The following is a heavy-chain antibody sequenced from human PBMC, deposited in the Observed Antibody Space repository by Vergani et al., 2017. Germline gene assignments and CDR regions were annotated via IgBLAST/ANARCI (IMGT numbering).Heavy chain of an antibody. J-gene: IGHJ6*03. D-gene: IGHD1-7*01. CDR3: AKLELPYYYDYMDV. V-gene: IGHV3-11*01. CDR1: GFTFSDYY. CDR2: ISSGGSTI. Sequence: QVQLVESGGGLVKPGGSLRLSCAASGFTFSDYYMSWIRQAPGKGLEWVSYISSGGSTIYYADSVKGRFTISRDNAKNSLYLQMNSLRAEDTAVYYCAKLELPYYYDYMDVWGKGTTVTVSS.